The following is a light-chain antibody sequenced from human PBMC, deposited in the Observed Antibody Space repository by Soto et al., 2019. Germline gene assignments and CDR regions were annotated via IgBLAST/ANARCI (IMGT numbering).Light chain of an antibody. CDR2: EVS. J-gene: IGKJ5*01. V-gene: IGKV2D-29*02. Sequence: DVVMTQTPLSLSVASGQPASISCTSSQSLLHITGETFLFWYLQKPGQSPQLLIYEVSTRVSGVPDKFSGSGSGTDFTLKISLVKTDDVGIYYCIQSTQLPPTFGQGTRLGIE. CDR3: IQSTQLPPT. CDR1: QSLLHITGETF.